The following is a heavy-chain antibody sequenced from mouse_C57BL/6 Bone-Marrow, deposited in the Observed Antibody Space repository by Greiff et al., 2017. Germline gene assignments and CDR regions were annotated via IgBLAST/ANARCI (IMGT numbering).Heavy chain of an antibody. V-gene: IGHV1-4*01. J-gene: IGHJ4*01. D-gene: IGHD2-12*01. CDR2: INPSSGYT. CDR3: ERYYYNAMDY. Sequence: VQLQQSGAELARPGASVKMSCKASGYTFTSYTMHWVKQRPGQGLEWIGYINPSSGYTKYNQKFKDKATLTADKSSSTAYMQLSSLTSEDSAVYYCERYYYNAMDYWGQGTSVTVSS. CDR1: GYTFTSYT.